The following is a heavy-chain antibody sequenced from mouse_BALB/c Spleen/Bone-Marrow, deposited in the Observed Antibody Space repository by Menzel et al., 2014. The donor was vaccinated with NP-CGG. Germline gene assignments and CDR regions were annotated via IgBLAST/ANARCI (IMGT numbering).Heavy chain of an antibody. Sequence: VQLKQSGTVLARPGASVKMSCKASGYTFTSYWMHWVKQRPGQGLEWIGAIYPGNSDTSYNQKFKGKAKLTAVTSTSTAYMEPSSLTNEDSAVYYCTRAMITRAWFAYWGQGTLVTVSA. V-gene: IGHV1-5*01. CDR1: GYTFTSYW. CDR2: IYPGNSDT. CDR3: TRAMITRAWFAY. J-gene: IGHJ3*01. D-gene: IGHD2-4*01.